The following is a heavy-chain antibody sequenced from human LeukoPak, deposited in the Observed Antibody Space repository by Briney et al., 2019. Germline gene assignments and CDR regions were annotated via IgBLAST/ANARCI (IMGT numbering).Heavy chain of an antibody. D-gene: IGHD2-2*01. V-gene: IGHV1-24*01. Sequence: GASVKVSCKVSGYTLTELSMHWVRQAPGKGLEWMGGFDLEDGETIYAQKLQGRVTMTTDTSTSTAYMELRSLRSDDTAVYYCARDIQRSSAGMDVWGQGTTVTVSS. CDR1: GYTLTELS. CDR2: FDLEDGET. J-gene: IGHJ6*02. CDR3: ARDIQRSSAGMDV.